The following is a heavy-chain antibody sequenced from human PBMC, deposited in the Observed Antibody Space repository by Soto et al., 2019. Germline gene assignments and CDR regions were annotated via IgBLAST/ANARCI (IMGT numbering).Heavy chain of an antibody. CDR3: TTVGEYYDFNYYYGMDV. CDR2: IKSKTDGGTT. D-gene: IGHD3-3*01. J-gene: IGHJ6*02. V-gene: IGHV3-15*01. CDR1: GFTFSNAW. Sequence: SLRLSCAASGFTFSNAWMSWVRQAPGKGLEWVGRIKSKTDGGTTDYAAPVKGRFAISRDDPKNTLYQQMNSLKTEDTAVYYCTTVGEYYDFNYYYGMDVWGQGTTVTVSS.